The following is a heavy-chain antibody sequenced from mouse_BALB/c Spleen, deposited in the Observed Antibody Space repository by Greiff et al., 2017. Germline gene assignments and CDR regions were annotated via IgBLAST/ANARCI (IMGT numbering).Heavy chain of an antibody. V-gene: IGHV3-2*02. CDR2: ISYSGST. J-gene: IGHJ2*01. D-gene: IGHD1-2*01. CDR3: ARWGFIQYYGDVDY. CDR1: GYSITSDYA. Sequence: EVQLQESGPGLVKPSQSLSLTCTVTGYSITSDYAWYWIRQFPGNKLEWMGYISYSGSTSYNPSLKSRISITRDTSKNQFFLQLNSVTTEDTATYYCARWGFIQYYGDVDYWGQGTTLTVAA.